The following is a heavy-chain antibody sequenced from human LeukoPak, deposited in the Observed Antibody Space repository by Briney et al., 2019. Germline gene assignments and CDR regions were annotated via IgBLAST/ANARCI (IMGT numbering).Heavy chain of an antibody. D-gene: IGHD3-16*01. CDR1: GFVFSRDN. J-gene: IGHJ4*02. Sequence: QPGGSLRLSCIASGFVFSRDNMNWVRQAPGKGLEWVAHISETIYYADSVQGRFTISRGNAKNSLYLQMSNLRVDDTAMYYCVREVGRPKTFYFDSWGRGTPVTVSS. CDR3: VREVGRPKTFYFDS. V-gene: IGHV3-48*04. CDR2: ISETI.